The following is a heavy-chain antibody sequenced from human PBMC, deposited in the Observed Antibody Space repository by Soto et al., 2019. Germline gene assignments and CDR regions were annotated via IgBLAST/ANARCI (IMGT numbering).Heavy chain of an antibody. CDR3: AKDRMYSGSPRAFDY. D-gene: IGHD1-26*01. V-gene: IGHV3-23*01. CDR2: ISGSGGST. Sequence: GGSLRLSCAASGFTFSSYAMSWVRQAPGKGLEWVSGISGSGGSTYYADSVKGRFTISRDNSKNTLYVQMNSLRAEDTAVYYCAKDRMYSGSPRAFDYWGQGTLVTVSS. CDR1: GFTFSSYA. J-gene: IGHJ4*02.